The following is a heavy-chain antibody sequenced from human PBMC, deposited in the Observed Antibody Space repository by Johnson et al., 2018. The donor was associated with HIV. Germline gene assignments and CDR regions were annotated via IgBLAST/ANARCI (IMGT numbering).Heavy chain of an antibody. V-gene: IGHV3-7*03. CDR3: ARKGYAFDL. Sequence: MLLVESGGGLVQPGGSLRLSCAASGFTFSSYWMSWVRQAPGKGLEWVANIKQDGSDKYYVDSMEGRFIISRDNAKNSLYLQMTILRAEDTAIYYCARKGYAFDLWGQGTMVTVSS. J-gene: IGHJ3*01. CDR2: IKQDGSDK. CDR1: GFTFSSYW.